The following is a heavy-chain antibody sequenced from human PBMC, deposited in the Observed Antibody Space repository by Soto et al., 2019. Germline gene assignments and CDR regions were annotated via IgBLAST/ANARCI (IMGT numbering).Heavy chain of an antibody. D-gene: IGHD3-22*01. V-gene: IGHV4-30-2*01. Sequence: TLSLPCAGSGGSLSTSAYLWSWLRQPPGKGLEWIGFIYQSGSTYYNPSLKSRVTMSLDRPKNQFSLKLSSVTAADTAVYYCARELLFYDSDGFYWDDAFDIWGQGTMVT. CDR2: IYQSGST. J-gene: IGHJ3*02. CDR1: GGSLSTSAYL. CDR3: ARELLFYDSDGFYWDDAFDI.